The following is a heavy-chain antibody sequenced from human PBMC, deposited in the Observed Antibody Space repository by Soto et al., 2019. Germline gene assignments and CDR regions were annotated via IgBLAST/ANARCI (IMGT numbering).Heavy chain of an antibody. J-gene: IGHJ5*02. V-gene: IGHV4-4*07. CDR3: ARDATIAAAVQYNWFDP. CDR2: IYTSGST. D-gene: IGHD6-13*01. Sequence: PSETLSLICTACGGTISSYYCSWIRQPAGKGLEWIGRIYTSGSTNYNPSLKSRVTMSVDTSKNQFSLKLSSVTAADTAVYYCARDATIAAAVQYNWFDPWGQGTLVTVSS. CDR1: GGTISSYY.